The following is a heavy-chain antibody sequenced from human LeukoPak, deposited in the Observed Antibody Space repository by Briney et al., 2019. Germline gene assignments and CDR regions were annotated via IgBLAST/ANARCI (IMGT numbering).Heavy chain of an antibody. D-gene: IGHD5-12*01. CDR2: IYTSGST. Sequence: KSSETLSLTCTVSGGSISSYYWSWVRQPAGKGLEWLGRIYTSGSTNYNPSLKSRVTMSVDTSKNQFSLKLSSVTAADTAVYYCARIGPSWIIDYWGQGTLVTVSS. CDR3: ARIGPSWIIDY. CDR1: GGSISSYY. J-gene: IGHJ4*02. V-gene: IGHV4-4*07.